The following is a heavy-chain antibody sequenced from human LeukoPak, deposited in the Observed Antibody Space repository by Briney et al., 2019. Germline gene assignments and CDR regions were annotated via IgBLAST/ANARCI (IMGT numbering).Heavy chain of an antibody. CDR3: AKGSEYQRDAFDI. CDR2: IYYSGST. Sequence: SETLSLTCTVSGGSISSSSYYWGWIRQPPGKGLEWIGSIYYSGSTYYNPSLKSRVTISVDTSKSQFYLILSSVTAADTAVYYCAKGSEYQRDAFDIWGQGTMVTVSS. J-gene: IGHJ3*02. V-gene: IGHV4-39*07. CDR1: GGSISSSSYY. D-gene: IGHD2-2*01.